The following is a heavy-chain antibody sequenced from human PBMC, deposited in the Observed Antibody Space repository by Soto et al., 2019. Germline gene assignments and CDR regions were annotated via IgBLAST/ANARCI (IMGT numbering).Heavy chain of an antibody. Sequence: GGSLRLSCAASGFTFSSYSMNWVRQAPGKGLEWVSYISSSSSTIYYADSVKGRFTISRDNAKNSLYLQMNSLRDEDTAVYYCARVGYCSGGSCQNYYYGMDVWGQGTTVTVSS. D-gene: IGHD2-15*01. V-gene: IGHV3-48*02. CDR3: ARVGYCSGGSCQNYYYGMDV. CDR2: ISSSSSTI. J-gene: IGHJ6*02. CDR1: GFTFSSYS.